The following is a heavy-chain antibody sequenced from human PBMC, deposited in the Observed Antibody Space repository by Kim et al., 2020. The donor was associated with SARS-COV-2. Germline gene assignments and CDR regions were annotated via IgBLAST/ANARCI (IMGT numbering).Heavy chain of an antibody. J-gene: IGHJ4*02. CDR2: IYYSGST. V-gene: IGHV4-31*03. Sequence: SETLSLTCTVSGGSISSGGYYWSWIRQHPGKGLEWIGYIYYSGSTYYNPSLKSRVTISVDTSKNQFSLKLSSVTAADTAVYYCARGHYYDSSGLFDYWGQGTLVTVSS. D-gene: IGHD3-22*01. CDR1: GGSISSGGYY. CDR3: ARGHYYDSSGLFDY.